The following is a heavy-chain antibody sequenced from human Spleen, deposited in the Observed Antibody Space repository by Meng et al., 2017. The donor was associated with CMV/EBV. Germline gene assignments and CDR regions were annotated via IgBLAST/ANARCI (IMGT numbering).Heavy chain of an antibody. D-gene: IGHD3-22*01. V-gene: IGHV3-20*03. CDR1: GFTFSSCS. CDR2: INWNGGST. Sequence: SGFTFSSCSLHWVRQAPGKGLEWVSGINWNGGSTRYADSVKGRFTISRDNAKNSLYLQMNSLRAEDTALYYCARKPTSSGSYFFDYWGQGTLVTVSS. J-gene: IGHJ4*02. CDR3: ARKPTSSGSYFFDY.